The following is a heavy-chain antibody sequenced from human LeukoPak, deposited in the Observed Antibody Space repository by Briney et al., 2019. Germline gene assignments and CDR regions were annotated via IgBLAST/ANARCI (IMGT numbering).Heavy chain of an antibody. D-gene: IGHD6-13*01. V-gene: IGHV3-11*01. J-gene: IGHJ3*01. CDR1: GFTFSDYY. CDR3: ARDLQAAVGISEV. Sequence: GGSLRLSCAASGFTFSDYYMSWIRQAPGKGLEWVSYISRGGSTIYYVDSVKGRFTVSRDNAKNSLYLQMNSLRAEDTAVYYCARDLQAAVGISEVWGQGTMVTVSS. CDR2: ISRGGSTI.